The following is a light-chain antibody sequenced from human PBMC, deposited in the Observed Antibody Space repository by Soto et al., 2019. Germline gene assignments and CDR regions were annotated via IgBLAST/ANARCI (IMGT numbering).Light chain of an antibody. CDR2: STN. CDR3: ALYMGSGIMV. CDR1: SGSVSITSY. Sequence: TVVTQESSRSVSPGGTVTLTCGLTSGSVSITSYPSWFQQTPGQAPRTLIYSTNTRSSGVPDRFSGSILGSKAALTITGAQADDESHYYCALYMGSGIMVFGGGTKLTVL. J-gene: IGLJ3*02. V-gene: IGLV8-61*01.